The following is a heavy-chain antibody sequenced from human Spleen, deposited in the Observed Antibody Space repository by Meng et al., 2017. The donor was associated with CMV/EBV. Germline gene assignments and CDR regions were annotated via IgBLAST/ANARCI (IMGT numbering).Heavy chain of an antibody. CDR3: ARAGLGIVIEPRTMPGETYYFSSLDV. CDR2: VYYTGST. Sequence: SETLSLTCTVSGGSVSSGGSYWSWIRQPPGKGPEWIGYVYYTGSTNYNPSLKSRVSISADTSNNQFSRKLGSVTAADTAVYYCARAGLGIVIEPRTMPGETYYFSSLDVWGQGTTVTVSS. V-gene: IGHV4-61*08. J-gene: IGHJ6*02. D-gene: IGHD2/OR15-2a*01. CDR1: GGSVSSGGSY.